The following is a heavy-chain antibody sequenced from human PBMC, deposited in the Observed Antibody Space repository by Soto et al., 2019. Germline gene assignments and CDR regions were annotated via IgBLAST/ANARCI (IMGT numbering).Heavy chain of an antibody. J-gene: IGHJ6*02. V-gene: IGHV1-69*13. CDR3: ARYEICSGGSCYWTIAHYYYYGMDV. CDR2: VIPIFGTA. CDR1: GYTFTSYG. Sequence: ASVKVSCKASGYTFTSYGISWVRQAPGQGLEWMGGVIPIFGTANYAQKFQGRVTITADESTSTAYMELSSLRSEDTAVYYCARYEICSGGSCYWTIAHYYYYGMDVWGQGTTVTVSS. D-gene: IGHD2-15*01.